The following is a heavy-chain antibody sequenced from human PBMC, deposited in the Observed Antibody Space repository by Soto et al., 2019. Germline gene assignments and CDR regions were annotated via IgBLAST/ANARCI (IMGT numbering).Heavy chain of an antibody. CDR2: ISYDGSNK. CDR1: GFTFSSYA. Sequence: GGSLRLSCAASGFTFSSYAMHWVRQAPGKGLEWVAVISYDGSNKYYADSVKGRFTISRDNSKNTLYLQMNSLRAEDTAVYYCAGSTPAVAGGGWFDPWGQGTLVTVSS. J-gene: IGHJ5*02. CDR3: AGSTPAVAGGGWFDP. V-gene: IGHV3-30-3*01. D-gene: IGHD6-19*01.